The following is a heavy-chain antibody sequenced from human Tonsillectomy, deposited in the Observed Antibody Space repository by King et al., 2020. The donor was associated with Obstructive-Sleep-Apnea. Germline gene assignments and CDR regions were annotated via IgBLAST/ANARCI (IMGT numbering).Heavy chain of an antibody. Sequence: EVQLVESGGGLVQPGRSLRLSCAASGFTFDDYAMHWFRQAPGKGLEWVSGISWNSGSIGYADSVKGRFTISRDNAKNSLYLQMNSLRAEDTALYYCAKDIENYGFDYWGQGTLVTVSS. CDR1: GFTFDDYA. D-gene: IGHD1-7*01. J-gene: IGHJ4*02. CDR2: ISWNSGSI. CDR3: AKDIENYGFDY. V-gene: IGHV3-9*01.